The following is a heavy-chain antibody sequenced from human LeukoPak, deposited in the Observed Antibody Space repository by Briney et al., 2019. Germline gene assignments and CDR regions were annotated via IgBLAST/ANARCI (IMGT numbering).Heavy chain of an antibody. Sequence: SQTLSLTCTVSVGSLSSGDYYWSWIRQPPGKGLEWIGYFYYTGSTYYNPSLKSRVTISVNTSKNQSSLKLSSVTAADTAVYYCARPYYYDSRIDPWGQGTLVTVSS. J-gene: IGHJ5*02. V-gene: IGHV4-30-4*01. D-gene: IGHD3-22*01. CDR2: FYYTGST. CDR1: VGSLSSGDYY. CDR3: ARPYYYDSRIDP.